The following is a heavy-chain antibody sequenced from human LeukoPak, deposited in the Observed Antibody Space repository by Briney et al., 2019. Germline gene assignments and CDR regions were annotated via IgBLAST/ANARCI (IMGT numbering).Heavy chain of an antibody. CDR2: ISGSGVSI. D-gene: IGHD1-1*01. CDR1: GFTVSSNY. J-gene: IGHJ3*02. Sequence: GGSLRLSCAASGFTVSSNYMSWVRQAPGKGLEWVSAISGSGVSIYYADSVKGRFTISRDSSKNTLYLQMNSLRAEDTAVYYCAKSKQLERLGAFDIWGQGTMVTVSS. CDR3: AKSKQLERLGAFDI. V-gene: IGHV3-23*01.